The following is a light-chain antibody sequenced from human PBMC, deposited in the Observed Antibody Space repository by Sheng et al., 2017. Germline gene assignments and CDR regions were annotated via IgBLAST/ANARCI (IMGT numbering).Light chain of an antibody. CDR3: QQYSDWPS. V-gene: IGKV3-15*01. CDR1: QSVSSSY. Sequence: EIVMTQSPGTLSLSPGEGATLSCRASQSVSSSYLAWYQHKPGQAPRLLIYGASTRATGFPARFSGSGSGTEFTLTISSLQSEDFAVYYCQQYSDWPSFGGGTKVEIK. J-gene: IGKJ4*01. CDR2: GAS.